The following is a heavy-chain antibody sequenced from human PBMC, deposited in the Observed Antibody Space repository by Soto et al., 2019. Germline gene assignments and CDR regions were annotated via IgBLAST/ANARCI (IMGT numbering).Heavy chain of an antibody. Sequence: PGGSLRLSCAASGFTFSNAWMSWVRQAPGEGLEWVGRIKSKTDGGTTDYAAPVKGRFTISRDDSKNTLYLQMNSLKTEDTAVYYCTTAIAAAGTGLYYYYYGMDVWGQGTTVTVSS. J-gene: IGHJ6*02. CDR1: GFTFSNAW. V-gene: IGHV3-15*01. CDR3: TTAIAAAGTGLYYYYYGMDV. D-gene: IGHD6-13*01. CDR2: IKSKTDGGTT.